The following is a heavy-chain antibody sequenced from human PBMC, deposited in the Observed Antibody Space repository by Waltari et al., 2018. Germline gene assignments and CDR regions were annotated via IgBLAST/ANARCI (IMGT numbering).Heavy chain of an antibody. D-gene: IGHD1-26*01. CDR1: GGTFSSYA. V-gene: IGHV1-69*04. J-gene: IGHJ4*02. CDR3: ARDSGIVGATGY. CDR2: IIPILGIA. Sequence: QVQLVQSGAEVKKPGSSVKVSCKASGGTFSSYAISWVRPAPGQGLEWMGGIIPILGIANYAQKFQGRVTITADESTSTAYMELSSLRSEDTAVYYCARDSGIVGATGYWGQGTLVTVSS.